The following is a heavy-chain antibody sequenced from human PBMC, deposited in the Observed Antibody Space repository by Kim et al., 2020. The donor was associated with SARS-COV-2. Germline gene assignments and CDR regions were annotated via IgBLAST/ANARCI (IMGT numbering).Heavy chain of an antibody. CDR2: IKPDGSEK. J-gene: IGHJ4*02. V-gene: IGHV3-7*01. CDR1: GFTFSTYW. Sequence: LSLTCAASGFTFSTYWMSWVRQAPGRGLEWVANIKPDGSEKYYVDSVKGRFTISRDNAKNSLYLQMNSLRAEDTAVYYCARDNRGVFDYWGQGTLVTVSS. CDR3: ARDNRGVFDY. D-gene: IGHD3-10*01.